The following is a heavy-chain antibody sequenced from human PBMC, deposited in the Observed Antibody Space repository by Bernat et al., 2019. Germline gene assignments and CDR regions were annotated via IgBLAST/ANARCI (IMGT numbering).Heavy chain of an antibody. CDR3: TTDAFMITFGGVHLDSADDAFDI. Sequence: EVQLVESGGGLVKPGGSLRLSCAASGFTFSNAWMSWVRQAPGKGLEWVGRIKSKTDGGTTDYAAPVKGRFTISRDDSKNTLYLQMNSLKTEDTAVYYCTTDAFMITFGGVHLDSADDAFDIWGQGTMVTVSS. J-gene: IGHJ3*02. D-gene: IGHD3-16*01. CDR1: GFTFSNAW. CDR2: IKSKTDGGTT. V-gene: IGHV3-15*01.